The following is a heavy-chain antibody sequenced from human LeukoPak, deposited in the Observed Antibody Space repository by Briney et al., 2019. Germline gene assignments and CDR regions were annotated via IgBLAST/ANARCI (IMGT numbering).Heavy chain of an antibody. D-gene: IGHD2-21*02. V-gene: IGHV3-23*01. J-gene: IGHJ5*02. Sequence: PGGSLRLSCAASGFTFSSYAMSWVRQAPGKGLEWVSAISGSGGSTYYADSVKGRFTISRGNSKNTLYLQMNSLRAEDTAVYYCAKVGQPLLSPLNWFDPWGQGTLVTVSS. CDR2: ISGSGGST. CDR3: AKVGQPLLSPLNWFDP. CDR1: GFTFSSYA.